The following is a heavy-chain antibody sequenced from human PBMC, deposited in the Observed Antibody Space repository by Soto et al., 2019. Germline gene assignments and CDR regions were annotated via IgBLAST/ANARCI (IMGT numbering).Heavy chain of an antibody. Sequence: GGSLRLSCEASGFAFSSYGMHWVRQAPGKGLAWVGGIRGGGYNIYYADSVKGRFTISVDNSKNTLYLQMNSLRPEDMAVYYCAKGILSATIGPYAMDVWGQGTTVTVSS. J-gene: IGHJ6*02. CDR3: AKGILSATIGPYAMDV. V-gene: IGHV3-30*02. CDR1: GFAFSSYG. D-gene: IGHD3-16*01. CDR2: IRGGGYNI.